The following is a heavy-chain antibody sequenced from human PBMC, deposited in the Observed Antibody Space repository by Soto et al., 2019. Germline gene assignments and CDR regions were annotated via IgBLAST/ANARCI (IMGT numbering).Heavy chain of an antibody. CDR2: IYHSGST. V-gene: IGHV4-30-2*01. J-gene: IGHJ6*02. D-gene: IGHD3-10*01. Sequence: TLSLACGVSGGSISSGGYSWSWIRQPPGKCLEWIGYIYHSGSTYYNPSLKSRVTISVDRSKNQFSLKLSSVTAADTAVCSCSRELTSRLSPLDPRRNLGMDVCGQGITVTVS. CDR1: GGSISSGGYS. CDR3: SRELTSRLSPLDPRRNLGMDV.